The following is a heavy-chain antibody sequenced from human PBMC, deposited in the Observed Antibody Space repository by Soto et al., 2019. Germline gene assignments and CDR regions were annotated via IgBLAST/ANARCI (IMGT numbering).Heavy chain of an antibody. D-gene: IGHD3-10*01. V-gene: IGHV3-30-3*01. Sequence: GGSLRLSCAASGFTFSSYAMHWVRQAPGKGLEWVAVISYDGSNKYYADSVKGRFTISRDNSKNTLYLQMNSLRAEDTTVYYCARTMKGWFGPYYYYYGMDVWGQGTTVTVSS. CDR3: ARTMKGWFGPYYYYYGMDV. J-gene: IGHJ6*02. CDR2: ISYDGSNK. CDR1: GFTFSSYA.